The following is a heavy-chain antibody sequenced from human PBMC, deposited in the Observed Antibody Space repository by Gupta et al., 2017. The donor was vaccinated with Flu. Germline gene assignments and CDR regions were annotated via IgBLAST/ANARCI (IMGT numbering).Heavy chain of an antibody. D-gene: IGHD6-6*01. J-gene: IGHJ6*02. V-gene: IGHV3-48*01. CDR3: ARDLRHSSGYYYAMDG. CDR2: STSGSNII. CDR1: EFIFNRFG. Sequence: EAQLVASGGGLAQPGGSLRLSCAASEFIFNRFGMNWVRKATGKVLEWVSYSTSGSNIIYYADAVKGRFTISRDNARNSLYLKITILRAEDTAVYYCARDLRHSSGYYYAMDGGGQGTTVTVSS.